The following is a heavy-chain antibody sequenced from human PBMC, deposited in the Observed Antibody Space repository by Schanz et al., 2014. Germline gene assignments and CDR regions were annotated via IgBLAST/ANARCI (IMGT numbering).Heavy chain of an antibody. V-gene: IGHV1-24*01. J-gene: IGHJ3*01. D-gene: IGHD3-10*01. CDR3: ATNSPFRMVRGSNAFDA. CDR2: FEVEDGET. Sequence: QVQLLQSGSEVKKPGASVTVSCAISGYTVSALAMHWVRQAPGKGLEWLGGFEVEDGETIYAQKFQGRVTMTEDTSTETAYMELSGLRSGDTAVYYCATNSPFRMVRGSNAFDAWGQGTMVTVSS. CDR1: GYTVSALA.